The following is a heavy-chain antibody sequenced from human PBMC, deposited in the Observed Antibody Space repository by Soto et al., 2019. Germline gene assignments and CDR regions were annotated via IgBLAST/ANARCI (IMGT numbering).Heavy chain of an antibody. J-gene: IGHJ4*02. CDR1: GFTFSSYW. V-gene: IGHV3-74*01. Sequence: EVQLVESGGALVQPGGSLRLSCAASGFTFSSYWMHWVRQAPGKGLVWVSRINSDGRSPSYADSVKGRFTISRENAKNTLSLQMNSLRAEDTAVYYCERTSLVVAAATREDYWGQGTLVTVSS. CDR2: INSDGRSP. D-gene: IGHD2-15*01. CDR3: ERTSLVVAAATREDY.